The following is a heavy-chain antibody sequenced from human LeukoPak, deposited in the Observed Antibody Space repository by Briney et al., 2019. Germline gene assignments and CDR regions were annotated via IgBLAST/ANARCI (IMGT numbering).Heavy chain of an antibody. D-gene: IGHD6-6*01. J-gene: IGHJ4*02. CDR1: GGSIRSFC. Sequence: SETLSLTCAVSGGSIRSFCWTWIRQTSGKGLDWIGHFCSSGTTTYNPSLKSRVTMSLDASKNEFSLKLRSVTAADTAMYYCARYGQKGSSSLFDYCGQGTLGTVSS. CDR2: FCSSGTT. CDR3: ARYGQKGSSSLFDY. V-gene: IGHV4-59*01.